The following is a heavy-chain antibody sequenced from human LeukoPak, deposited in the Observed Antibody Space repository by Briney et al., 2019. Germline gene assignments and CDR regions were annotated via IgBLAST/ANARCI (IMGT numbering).Heavy chain of an antibody. CDR3: ASTQTFDY. J-gene: IGHJ4*02. Sequence: PGGSLRLSCAASGFTFSNYWMSWVRQAPGKGLEWVANIKQDGSEKYYADSVKGRFTISRYNAKSSLYLQLNSLRVENTAVYHCASTQTFDYWGQGTLVTVPP. CDR2: IKQDGSEK. CDR1: GFTFSNYW. V-gene: IGHV3-7*05.